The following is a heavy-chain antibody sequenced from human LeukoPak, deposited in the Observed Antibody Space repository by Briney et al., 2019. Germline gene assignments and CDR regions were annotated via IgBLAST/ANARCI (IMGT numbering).Heavy chain of an antibody. V-gene: IGHV1-2*02. J-gene: IGHJ4*02. CDR2: INPNSGGT. D-gene: IGHD5-18*01. CDR1: GYPFIVYY. CDR3: ARDSYVETAMVL. Sequence: GASVKVSCKASGYPFIVYYLQWVRQAPGQGLEWMGWINPNSGGTNYAQKFQGRVTMTRDTSISTAYMELSRLRSDDTAVYYCARDSYVETAMVLWGQGTLVTVSS.